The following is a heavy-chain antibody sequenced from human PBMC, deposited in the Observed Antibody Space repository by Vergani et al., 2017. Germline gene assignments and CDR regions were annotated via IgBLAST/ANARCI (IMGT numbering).Heavy chain of an antibody. V-gene: IGHV1-69*04. CDR1: GGTFSSYA. CDR3: ARDKGWGAFDI. Sequence: QVQLVQSGAEVKKPGSSVKVSCKASGGTFSSYAISWVRQAPGQGLEWMGRIIPILGIANYAQKFQGRVTITADKSTSTAYRELSSLRSEETAVYYCARDKGWGAFDIWGQGTMVTVSS. D-gene: IGHD6-19*01. CDR2: IIPILGIA. J-gene: IGHJ3*02.